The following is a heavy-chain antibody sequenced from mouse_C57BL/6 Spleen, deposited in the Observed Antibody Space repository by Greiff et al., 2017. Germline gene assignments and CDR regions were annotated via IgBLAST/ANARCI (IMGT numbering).Heavy chain of an antibody. CDR3: ARGDLLLLDD. D-gene: IGHD1-1*01. CDR1: GFTFSSYA. Sequence: EVQLVVSGGGLVKPGGSLKLSCAASGFTFSSYAMSWVRQTPEKRLEWVATISDGGSYTYYPDNVKGRFTISRDNAKNNLYQQMSHLKSEDTAMYYCARGDLLLLDDWGQGTTLTVSS. V-gene: IGHV5-4*01. J-gene: IGHJ2*01. CDR2: ISDGGSYT.